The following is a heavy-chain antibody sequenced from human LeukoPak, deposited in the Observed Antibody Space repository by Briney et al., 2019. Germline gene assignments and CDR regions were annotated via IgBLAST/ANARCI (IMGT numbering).Heavy chain of an antibody. V-gene: IGHV3-23*01. CDR2: ISGSGGST. D-gene: IGHD3-10*01. Sequence: GGSLRLSCTTPKFNFHNYGLTWVRQAPGKELEWVSSISGSGGSTQYAASVQGRFTSSRDNSEKMLYLQMNSLRAEDTAVYYCAKVAIWSARHFDFWGQGTLVTVSS. CDR3: AKVAIWSARHFDF. CDR1: KFNFHNYG. J-gene: IGHJ4*02.